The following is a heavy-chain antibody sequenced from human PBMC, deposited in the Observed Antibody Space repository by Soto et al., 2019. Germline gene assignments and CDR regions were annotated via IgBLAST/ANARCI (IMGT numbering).Heavy chain of an antibody. CDR3: ARVLDYDYVWGSYPLNWFDP. Sequence: GGSLRLSCAASGFTFSSYIMNWVRQAPGKGLEWLSSITSSSSYIYYADSVKGRFTISRDNAKNSLYLQMNSLRAEDTAVYYCARVLDYDYVWGSYPLNWFDPWGQGTLVTVSS. CDR1: GFTFSSYI. D-gene: IGHD3-16*02. V-gene: IGHV3-21*01. J-gene: IGHJ5*02. CDR2: ITSSSSYI.